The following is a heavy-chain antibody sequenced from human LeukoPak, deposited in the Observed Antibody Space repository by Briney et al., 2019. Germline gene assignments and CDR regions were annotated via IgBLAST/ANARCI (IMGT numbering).Heavy chain of an antibody. CDR1: GFTFSSYA. V-gene: IGHV3-23*01. J-gene: IGHJ4*02. CDR2: ISGSGDNT. D-gene: IGHD3-22*01. Sequence: GGSLRLSCAASGFTFSSYAMSWVRQAPGKGLEWVSGISGSGDNTYYADSVKGRFTISRDNSKNTLYLQMNSLRAEDTAVYYCARAVYYYDSSGYYSLGYWGQGTLVTVSS. CDR3: ARAVYYYDSSGYYSLGY.